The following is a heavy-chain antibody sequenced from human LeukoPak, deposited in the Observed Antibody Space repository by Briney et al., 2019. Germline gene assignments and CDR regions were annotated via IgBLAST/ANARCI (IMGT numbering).Heavy chain of an antibody. V-gene: IGHV1-46*01. CDR1: GYTFTGYY. J-gene: IGHJ4*02. Sequence: ASVKVSRKASGYTFTGYYMHWVRQAPGQGLEWMGIINPSGGSTSYAQKFQGRVTMTRDMSTSTVYMELSSLRSEDTAVYYCARGMVGATLLDYWGQGTLVTVSS. CDR2: INPSGGST. D-gene: IGHD1-26*01. CDR3: ARGMVGATLLDY.